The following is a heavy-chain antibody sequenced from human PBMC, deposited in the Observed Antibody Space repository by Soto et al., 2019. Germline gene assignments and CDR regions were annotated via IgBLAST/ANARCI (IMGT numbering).Heavy chain of an antibody. CDR2: IDPSDSQT. Sequence: GESLKISCKGSGYSFAGYWITWVRQKPGKGLEWMGRIDPSDSQTYYSPSFRGHVTISVTKSITTVFLQWSSLRASDTAMYYCARQIYDSDTGPNFQYYSVSWRPGTSVTVSS. CDR3: ARQIYDSDTGPNFQYYSVS. V-gene: IGHV5-10-1*01. J-gene: IGHJ4*02. D-gene: IGHD3-22*01. CDR1: GYSFAGYW.